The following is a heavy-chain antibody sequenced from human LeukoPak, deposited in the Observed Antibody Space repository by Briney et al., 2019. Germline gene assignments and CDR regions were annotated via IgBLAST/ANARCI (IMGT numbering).Heavy chain of an antibody. CDR3: ATWYYYDSSGYYPLGYFDY. D-gene: IGHD3-22*01. CDR2: IYYSGST. Sequence: SETLSLTCTVSGGSISSGGYYWSWIRQHPGKGLEWIGYIYYSGSTYYNPSLKSRVTISVDTSKNQFSLKLSSVTAADTAAYYCATWYYYDSSGYYPLGYFDYWGQGTLVTVSS. J-gene: IGHJ4*02. V-gene: IGHV4-31*03. CDR1: GGSISSGGYY.